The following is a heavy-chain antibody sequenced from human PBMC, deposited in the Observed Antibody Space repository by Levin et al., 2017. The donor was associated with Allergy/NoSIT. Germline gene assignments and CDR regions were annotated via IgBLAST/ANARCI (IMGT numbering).Heavy chain of an antibody. V-gene: IGHV4-34*01. D-gene: IGHD5-12*01. J-gene: IGHJ4*02. CDR2: INHSGST. CDR1: GGSFSGYY. Sequence: SQTLSLTCAVYGGSFSGYYWSWIRQPPGKGLEWIGEINHSGSTNYNPSLKSRVTISVDTSKNQFSLKLSSVTAADTAVYYCARLAATKQRKYSGYDDQVYWGQGTLVTVSS. CDR3: ARLAATKQRKYSGYDDQVY.